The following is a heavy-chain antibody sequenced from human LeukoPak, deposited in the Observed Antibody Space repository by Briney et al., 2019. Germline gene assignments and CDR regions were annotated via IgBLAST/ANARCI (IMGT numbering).Heavy chain of an antibody. V-gene: IGHV1-18*01. J-gene: IGHJ4*02. D-gene: IGHD7-27*01. CDR3: ARALEAGDRYFDY. Sequence: ASVKVSCKASGYTFTNYGISWVRQAPGQGLEWMGWISAYNGNTNYAQKLQGRVTMTTDTSTRTAYMELSSLRSEDTAVYYCARALEAGDRYFDYWGQGTLVTVSS. CDR2: ISAYNGNT. CDR1: GYTFTNYG.